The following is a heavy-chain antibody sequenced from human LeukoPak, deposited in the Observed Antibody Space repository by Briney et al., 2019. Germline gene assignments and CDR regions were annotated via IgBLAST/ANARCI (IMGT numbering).Heavy chain of an antibody. CDR1: GFTFSSYE. CDR3: ARGAVYFDF. Sequence: GGSLRLSCAASGFTFSSYEMNWVRQAPGRGLEWVSYITSNGDTTYNADSVKGRFTISRDNAENSLCLQMNSLTAEDTAVYYCARGAVYFDFWGQGTLVTVSS. CDR2: ITSNGDTT. J-gene: IGHJ4*02. V-gene: IGHV3-48*03.